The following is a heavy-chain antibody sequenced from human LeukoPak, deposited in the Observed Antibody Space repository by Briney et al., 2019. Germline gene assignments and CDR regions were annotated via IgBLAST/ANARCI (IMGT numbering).Heavy chain of an antibody. CDR2: PYYRSKLYN. Sequence: SQTLSLTCAISGDSVSSNSAAWNWIRQSPSRGLELLGRPYYRSKLYNDYAVSVKSRITINPATSKNQFSLQLNSVTPEDTAVYYCAREAYYYDSSGPHDAFDIWGQGTMVTVSS. CDR3: AREAYYYDSSGPHDAFDI. J-gene: IGHJ3*02. V-gene: IGHV6-1*01. D-gene: IGHD3-22*01. CDR1: GDSVSSNSAA.